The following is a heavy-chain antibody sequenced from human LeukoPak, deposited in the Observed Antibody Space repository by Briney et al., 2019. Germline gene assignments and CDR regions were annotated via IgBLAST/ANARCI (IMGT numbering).Heavy chain of an antibody. J-gene: IGHJ6*02. V-gene: IGHV3-33*01. CDR3: ARSIKDVYYYYGMDV. CDR1: GFTFSSYG. CDR2: IWYDGSNK. Sequence: GRSLRLSCAASGFTFSSYGMHWVRQAPGKGLEWVAVIWYDGSNKYYADSVKGRFTISRDNSKNTLYLQMNSLRAEDTAVYYCARSIKDVYYYYGMDVWGQGTTVTVSS.